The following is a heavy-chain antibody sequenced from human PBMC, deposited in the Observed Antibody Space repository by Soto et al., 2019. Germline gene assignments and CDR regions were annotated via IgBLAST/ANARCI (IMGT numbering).Heavy chain of an antibody. CDR2: INPSGGST. CDR1: GYTFTSYY. V-gene: IGHV1-46*01. Sequence: ASVKVSCKASGYTFTSYYMHWVRQAPGQGLEWMGIINPSGGSTSYAQKFQGRVTMTRNTSISTAYMELSSLRSEDTAVYYCARADYGSGTSLDMDVWGQGTTGTAP. CDR3: ARADYGSGTSLDMDV. J-gene: IGHJ6*02. D-gene: IGHD3-10*01.